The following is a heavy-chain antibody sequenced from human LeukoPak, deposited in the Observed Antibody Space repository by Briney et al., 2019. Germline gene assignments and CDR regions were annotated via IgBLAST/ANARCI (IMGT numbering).Heavy chain of an antibody. CDR3: ARDPYSGSYGADYYYYMDV. D-gene: IGHD1-26*01. V-gene: IGHV3-21*01. Sequence: MAGGSLRLSCAASGFTFSSYWMNWVRQTPGQGLEWVSSITSGSSHIYYADSVKGRFTISRDNAKSSLHLQMNSLRAEDTAVYYCARDPYSGSYGADYYYYMDVWGKGTTVTISS. CDR1: GFTFSSYW. CDR2: ITSGSSHI. J-gene: IGHJ6*03.